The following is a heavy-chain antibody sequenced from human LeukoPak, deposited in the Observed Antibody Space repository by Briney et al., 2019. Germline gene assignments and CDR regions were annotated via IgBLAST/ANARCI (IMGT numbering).Heavy chain of an antibody. J-gene: IGHJ5*02. CDR2: IKQDGSEK. V-gene: IGHV3-7*01. D-gene: IGHD2-2*01. CDR1: GFTFSSYW. CDR3: ARGVGEVVVPAAPYNWFDP. Sequence: GGSLRLSCGASGFTFSSYWMSWVRQAPGKGLEWVANIKQDGSEKYYVDSVKGRLTISRDNAKNSLYLQMNSLRAEDTAVYYCARGVGEVVVPAAPYNWFDPWGQGTLVTVSS.